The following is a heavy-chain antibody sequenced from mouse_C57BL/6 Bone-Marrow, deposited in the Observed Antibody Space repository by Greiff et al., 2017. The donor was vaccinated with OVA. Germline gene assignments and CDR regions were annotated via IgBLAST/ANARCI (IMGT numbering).Heavy chain of an antibody. CDR1: GYTFTDYY. Sequence: QVQLQQSGAELVRPGASVKLSCKASGYTFTDYYINWVKQRPGQGLEWIARIYPGSGNTYYNEKFKGKATLTAEKSSSTAYMQLSSLTSEDSAVYFCAGYYGNHRGYFDVWGTGTTVTVSS. J-gene: IGHJ1*03. CDR2: IYPGSGNT. CDR3: AGYYGNHRGYFDV. V-gene: IGHV1-76*01. D-gene: IGHD2-1*01.